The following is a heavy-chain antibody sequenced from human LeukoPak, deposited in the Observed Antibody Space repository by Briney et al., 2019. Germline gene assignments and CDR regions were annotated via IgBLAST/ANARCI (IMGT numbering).Heavy chain of an antibody. D-gene: IGHD2-8*01. Sequence: SETLSLTCTVSGVSISSSNSYWGWIRQPPGKGLEWIGSIYYSGNTYYNASLKSQVSISIDTSKNQFSLRLTSVTAADTAVYYCAVSLGYCTSNVCYLKYWGQGTLVTVSS. J-gene: IGHJ4*02. CDR3: AVSLGYCTSNVCYLKY. V-gene: IGHV4-39*01. CDR1: GVSISSSNSY. CDR2: IYYSGNT.